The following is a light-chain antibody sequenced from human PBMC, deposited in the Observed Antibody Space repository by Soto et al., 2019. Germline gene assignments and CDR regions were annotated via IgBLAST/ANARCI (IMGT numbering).Light chain of an antibody. J-gene: IGLJ1*01. CDR2: GNT. Sequence: QSVLTQPPSVSGAPGQRVTISCTGSSSNIGADYDVHWYQQYPGTSPKLLIYGNTNRPSGVPDRFSGSKSGTSASLAITGLQAEDEADYYCSSYTSSSTLYVFGTGTKVTVL. CDR3: SSYTSSSTLYV. V-gene: IGLV1-40*01. CDR1: SSNIGADYD.